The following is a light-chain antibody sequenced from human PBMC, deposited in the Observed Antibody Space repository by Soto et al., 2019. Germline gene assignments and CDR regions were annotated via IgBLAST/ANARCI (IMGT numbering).Light chain of an antibody. J-gene: IGKJ5*01. V-gene: IGKV3-11*01. CDR3: QQRSNWPPIT. CDR2: DAS. Sequence: EIVLTQSPATLSLSPGERATLSCRASQSVSSYLAWYQQKPGQAPRLLIYDASNRANGIPARFSGSGSGTDLTLTISSLEPEDFAFYDCQQRSNWPPITFGQGTRLEIK. CDR1: QSVSSY.